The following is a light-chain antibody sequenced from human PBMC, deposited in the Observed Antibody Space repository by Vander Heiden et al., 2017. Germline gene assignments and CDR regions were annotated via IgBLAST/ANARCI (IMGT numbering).Light chain of an antibody. CDR2: EDS. V-gene: IGLV3-10*01. CDR1: ALPKMY. Sequence: SYELTQPPSVSVSPGQTARITCSGDALPKMYASWYQQRSGQAPLLVIYEDSERPSGIPEKFSGSSSGTTATLTISGAQMEDEAGYYCYSADSSGNYWVFGGGTKLTVL. J-gene: IGLJ3*02. CDR3: YSADSSGNYWV.